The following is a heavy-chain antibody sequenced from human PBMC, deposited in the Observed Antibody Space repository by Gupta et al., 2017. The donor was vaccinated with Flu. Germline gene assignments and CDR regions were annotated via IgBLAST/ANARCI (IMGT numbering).Heavy chain of an antibody. D-gene: IGHD3-22*01. CDR2: VSRSTTYI. Sequence: VRLVESGGGLVKPGGSVRFSCATSGFAFSSYSMNWVRQAPGKGLEWVALVSRSTTYIHYRDSVKGRFTISRDNAKNSLYLQMDSLRAEDTAVYYCARDTGLSGFDWGQGVLVTVSS. CDR1: GFAFSSYS. CDR3: ARDTGLSGFD. V-gene: IGHV3-21*01. J-gene: IGHJ4*02.